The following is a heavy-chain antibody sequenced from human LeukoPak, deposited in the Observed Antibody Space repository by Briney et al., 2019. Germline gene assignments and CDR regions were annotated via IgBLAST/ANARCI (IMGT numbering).Heavy chain of an antibody. CDR1: GGSISSSSYY. Sequence: PSETLSLTCTVSGGSISSSSYYWGWIRQPPGKGLEWIGYIYYSGSTNYNPSLKSRVTISVDTSKNQFSLKLSSVTAADTAVYYCARHTTVRAFDIWGQGTMVTVSS. D-gene: IGHD4-17*01. V-gene: IGHV4-61*05. J-gene: IGHJ3*02. CDR3: ARHTTVRAFDI. CDR2: IYYSGST.